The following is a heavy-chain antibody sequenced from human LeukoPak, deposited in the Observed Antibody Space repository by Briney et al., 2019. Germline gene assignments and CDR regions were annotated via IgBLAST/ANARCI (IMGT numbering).Heavy chain of an antibody. V-gene: IGHV3-30-3*01. CDR3: ARARLGYSSSWGAFDI. J-gene: IGHJ3*02. CDR2: ISYDGSNK. CDR1: GFTFSSYA. Sequence: PGGSLRLSCAAAGFTFSSYAMHWVRQAPGKGLEWVAVISYDGSNKYYADSVKGRFTISRDNSKNTLYLQMNSLRAEDTAVYYCARARLGYSSSWGAFDIWGQGTMVTVSS. D-gene: IGHD6-13*01.